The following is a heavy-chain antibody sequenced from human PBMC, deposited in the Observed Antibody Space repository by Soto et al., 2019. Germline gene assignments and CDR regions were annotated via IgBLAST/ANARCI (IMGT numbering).Heavy chain of an antibody. CDR1: GLIGSNYG. CDR3: ATDGAAGAVMGV. CDR2: ISSGGEYI. D-gene: IGHD6-13*01. V-gene: IGHV3-21*06. Sequence: EVQLVESGGGLVKPGGSLRLSCTASGLIGSNYGMNWVRQAAGKRPEWVSSISSGGEYIDYADSVKGRLTISRDNANNILYLQLTSLGVDDTAVYYCATDGAAGAVMGVWGQGTKVTVSS. J-gene: IGHJ6*02.